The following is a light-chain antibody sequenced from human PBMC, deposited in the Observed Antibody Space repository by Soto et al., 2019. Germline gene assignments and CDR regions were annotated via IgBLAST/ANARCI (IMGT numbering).Light chain of an antibody. CDR2: LGS. Sequence: DIVMTQSPLSLPVTPGEPASIACRSSQSLLHSNGYNYLDWYLRKPGQSPQLLIYLGSNRASGVPDRLSGSGSGTDFTLKISRVEAEDVGVYYCMQALQTPRAFGQGTRLEIK. J-gene: IGKJ5*01. CDR1: QSLLHSNGYNY. V-gene: IGKV2-28*01. CDR3: MQALQTPRA.